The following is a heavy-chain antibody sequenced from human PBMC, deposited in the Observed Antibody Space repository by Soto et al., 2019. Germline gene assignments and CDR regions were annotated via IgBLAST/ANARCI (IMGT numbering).Heavy chain of an antibody. CDR1: GFTFSSYG. Sequence: QVQLVESGGGVVQPGRSLRLSCAASGFTFSSYGMHWVRQAPGKGLEWVAVIWYDGRNKYYADSVKGRFTISRDNSKNTLYLQMTSLRAEDTAVYYCARVIAVAAVDYWGQGTLVTVSS. CDR3: ARVIAVAAVDY. J-gene: IGHJ4*02. V-gene: IGHV3-33*01. CDR2: IWYDGRNK. D-gene: IGHD6-19*01.